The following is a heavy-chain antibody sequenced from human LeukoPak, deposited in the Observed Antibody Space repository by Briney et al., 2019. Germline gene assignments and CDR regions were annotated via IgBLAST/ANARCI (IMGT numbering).Heavy chain of an antibody. V-gene: IGHV3-21*01. J-gene: IGHJ3*01. CDR3: VRDYGGSSGAFDL. CDR2: ISSSSGDI. CDR1: GFIFSSYA. Sequence: PGGSLRLSCRASGFIFSSYALNWVRRAPGQGLEWVSSISSSSGDIYYTDSVKCRFTISRDNARKSLYLQMNSLRVEDPAVYYCVRDYGGSSGAFDLWGQGTMVTVSS. D-gene: IGHD4-23*01.